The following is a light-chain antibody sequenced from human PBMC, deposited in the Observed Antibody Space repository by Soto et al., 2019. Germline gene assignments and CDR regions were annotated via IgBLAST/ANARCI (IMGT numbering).Light chain of an antibody. J-gene: IGKJ3*01. CDR3: QQSYSTPFH. Sequence: DIQMTQSPSSLSASVGDRVTITCRASQSITTYLNWYQQKPGKAPNLLIYTAYNLQGGVPSRFSGSGSGTDLTLTISSLQPEDFATYYCQQSYSTPFHFGPGTNVHI. CDR2: TAY. CDR1: QSITTY. V-gene: IGKV1-39*01.